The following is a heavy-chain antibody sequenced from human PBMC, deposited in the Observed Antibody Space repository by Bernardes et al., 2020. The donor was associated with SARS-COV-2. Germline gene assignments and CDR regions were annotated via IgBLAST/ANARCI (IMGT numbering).Heavy chain of an antibody. CDR2: IGGTSAYI. J-gene: IGHJ6*02. Sequence: SLRLSCAASGFTFSHYTINWVRQAPGKGLEWVSSIGGTSAYIHYADSVKGRFTTSRDNAKNSVYLQMNSLRAEDTSVYYCARDTFRDYGGNPVVSNYYGMDVWGRGTTVTVSS. CDR3: ARDTFRDYGGNPVVSNYYGMDV. D-gene: IGHD4-17*01. V-gene: IGHV3-21*04. CDR1: GFTFSHYT.